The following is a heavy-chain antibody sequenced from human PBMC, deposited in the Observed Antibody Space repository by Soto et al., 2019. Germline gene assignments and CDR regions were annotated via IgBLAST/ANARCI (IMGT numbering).Heavy chain of an antibody. CDR1: GFTFTSSA. Sequence: SVKVSCKASGFTFTSSAMQWVRQARGQRLEWIGWIVVGSGNTNYAQKFQERVTITRDMSTSTAYMELSSLRSEDTAVYYCAAYNVGYSYGMDVWGQGTTVTVS. CDR3: AAYNVGYSYGMDV. CDR2: IVVGSGNT. V-gene: IGHV1-58*02. J-gene: IGHJ6*02. D-gene: IGHD1-20*01.